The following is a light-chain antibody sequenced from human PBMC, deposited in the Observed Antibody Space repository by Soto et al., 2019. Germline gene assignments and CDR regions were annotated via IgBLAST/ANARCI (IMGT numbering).Light chain of an antibody. CDR1: QSVSSY. CDR2: DAS. CDR3: QQSSNWPGFT. Sequence: EIVLTQSPATLSLSPGERATLSCRASQSVSSYLAWYQQKPGQAPRLLIYDASNRATGIPARFSGSGSGTDFTLTISSLEPEAFAVYYCQQSSNWPGFTFGPGTKVDIK. J-gene: IGKJ3*01. V-gene: IGKV3-11*01.